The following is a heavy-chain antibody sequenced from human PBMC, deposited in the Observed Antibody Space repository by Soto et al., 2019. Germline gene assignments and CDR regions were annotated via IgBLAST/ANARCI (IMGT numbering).Heavy chain of an antibody. CDR3: VREETEHHMET. V-gene: IGHV3-30-3*01. J-gene: IGHJ5*02. D-gene: IGHD1-1*01. CDR1: GFNLSNYA. CDR2: ISYDGNYK. Sequence: QVHLVESGGGVVQPERSLILSCAASGFNLSNYAMQWVRQSPGKGLEWVAIISYDGNYKNYAHSVKGRFSVSRDISKNTLYLQLNSLRTEDTAVYYCVREETEHHMETWGQGTLLTVSS.